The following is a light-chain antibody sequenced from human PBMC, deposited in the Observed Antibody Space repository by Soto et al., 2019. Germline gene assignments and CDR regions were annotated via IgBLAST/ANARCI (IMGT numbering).Light chain of an antibody. V-gene: IGLV2-14*01. CDR1: SIDVGGYNY. CDR2: DVS. CDR3: SSYRTSSTAVL. Sequence: QSALTQPASVSGSPGQSIAISCPGTSIDVGGYNYVSWYQQHPGKAPKLMIYDVSNRPSGVSDRFSGSKSGNTASLTISGLQAEDEADYYCSSYRTSSTAVLFGGGTQLTVL. J-gene: IGLJ2*01.